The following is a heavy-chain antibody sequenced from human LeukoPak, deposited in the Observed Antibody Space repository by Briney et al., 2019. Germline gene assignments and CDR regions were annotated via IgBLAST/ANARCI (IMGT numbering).Heavy chain of an antibody. J-gene: IGHJ4*02. CDR2: IIPIFGTA. CDR3: TRDDLRYCSSTSCYTGGFDY. D-gene: IGHD2-2*02. CDR1: GGTFSSYA. Sequence: SVKVSCKASGGTFSSYAISWVRQAPGQGLEWMGRIIPIFGTANYAQKFQGRVTITTDESTSTAYMELSSLRSEDTAVYYCTRDDLRYCSSTSCYTGGFDYWGQGTLVTVSS. V-gene: IGHV1-69*05.